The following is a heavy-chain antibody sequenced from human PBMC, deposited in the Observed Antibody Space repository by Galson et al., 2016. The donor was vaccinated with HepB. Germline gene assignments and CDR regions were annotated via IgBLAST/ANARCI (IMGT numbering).Heavy chain of an antibody. J-gene: IGHJ6*02. Sequence: SLRLSCAASGFTFSNYGMHWVRQAPGKGLEWVAVIWADGSNQYYEDSVKGRFTISRDNAKNTLYLEMNRLRVEDTAVYYRAREALIAVTLLDVWGQGTTVSVSS. V-gene: IGHV3-33*01. D-gene: IGHD6-19*01. CDR1: GFTFSNYG. CDR2: IWADGSNQ. CDR3: AREALIAVTLLDV.